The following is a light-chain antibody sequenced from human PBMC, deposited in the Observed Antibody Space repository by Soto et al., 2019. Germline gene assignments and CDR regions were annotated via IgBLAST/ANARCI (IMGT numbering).Light chain of an antibody. J-gene: IGKJ1*01. Sequence: DLQMTQSPSTLSASVGDRVTITCRASQTISTLLAWYQQRPGKAPNLLIYKASSLESGVPSRFSGSGSGTEFNLTISSLQPDDFATYFCQQYSTYPWTFGQGPKVEVK. V-gene: IGKV1-5*03. CDR3: QQYSTYPWT. CDR2: KAS. CDR1: QTISTL.